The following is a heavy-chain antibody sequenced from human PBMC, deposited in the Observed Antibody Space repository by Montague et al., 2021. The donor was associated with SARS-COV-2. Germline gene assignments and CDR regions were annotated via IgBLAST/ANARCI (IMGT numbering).Heavy chain of an antibody. Sequence: SLRLSCAASGFTFSAYTIHWVRQAPGKGLEWVALISHDGSNKYYADSVKGRFTISRDNSKNTPYVQMNSLRAEDTAVYYCARERAITMVRGVIRPTKWFDPWGQGTLVTVSS. V-gene: IGHV3-30*04. CDR2: ISHDGSNK. D-gene: IGHD3-10*01. CDR3: ARERAITMVRGVIRPTKWFDP. J-gene: IGHJ5*02. CDR1: GFTFSAYT.